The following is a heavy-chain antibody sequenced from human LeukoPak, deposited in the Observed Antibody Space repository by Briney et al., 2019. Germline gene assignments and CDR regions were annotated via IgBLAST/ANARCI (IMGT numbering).Heavy chain of an antibody. V-gene: IGHV3-23*01. CDR3: AKSEGAYYYGMDV. Sequence: GGSLRLSCAASGFTFSSYAMSWVRQAPGKGLEWVSAISGSGGSTYYADSVKGRFTISRDNSKNTVSLQMNSLRAEDTAVYYCAKSEGAYYYGMDVWGQGTTVTVSS. CDR1: GFTFSSYA. D-gene: IGHD3-16*01. CDR2: ISGSGGST. J-gene: IGHJ6*02.